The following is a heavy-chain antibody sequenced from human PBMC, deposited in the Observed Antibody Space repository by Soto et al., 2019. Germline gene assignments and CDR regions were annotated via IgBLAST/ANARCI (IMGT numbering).Heavy chain of an antibody. CDR3: VRTACVINNCSYRGVR. Sequence: QGQLVESGGGVVQPGRSLRLSCVASGFDFKTYGMHWVRQAPGKGLEWVAVIGFDGTNIHSSDSVRGRISIYRDNSENTVSLQMNSLRVEDTALYYCVRTACVINNCSYRGVRWGQGTLVTV. J-gene: IGHJ4*02. CDR2: IGFDGTNI. CDR1: GFDFKTYG. V-gene: IGHV3-33*01. D-gene: IGHD1-20*01.